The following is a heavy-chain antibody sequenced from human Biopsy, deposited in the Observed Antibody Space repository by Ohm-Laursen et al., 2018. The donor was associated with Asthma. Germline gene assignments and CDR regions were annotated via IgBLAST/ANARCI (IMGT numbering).Heavy chain of an antibody. V-gene: IGHV4-59*01. J-gene: IGHJ5*02. CDR1: PGSINDYY. D-gene: IGHD6-13*01. Sequence: SETLSLTCTVSPGSINDYYWNWIRQFPGMGLEWICYVHSSGSTRFNPSLKSRVTVSVDTSVDQVPLKLSSVSVADTAIYYCARATSTWSQSGPHFFDHWGPGTLVTVSS. CDR3: ARATSTWSQSGPHFFDH. CDR2: VHSSGST.